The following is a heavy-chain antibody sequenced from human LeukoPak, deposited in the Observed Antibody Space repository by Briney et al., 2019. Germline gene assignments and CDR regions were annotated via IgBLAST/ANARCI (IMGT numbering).Heavy chain of an antibody. J-gene: IGHJ4*02. CDR3: ARHSGYHSTMYLDY. V-gene: IGHV1-69*13. D-gene: IGHD3-22*01. Sequence: SVKVSCKASGGTFISYAISWVRQAPGQGLEWMGGITAIFRTTNYAQKFQGRVTITADESMSTVYMELSSLRSEDTAVYYCARHSGYHSTMYLDYWGQGTLVTVSS. CDR2: ITAIFRTT. CDR1: GGTFISYA.